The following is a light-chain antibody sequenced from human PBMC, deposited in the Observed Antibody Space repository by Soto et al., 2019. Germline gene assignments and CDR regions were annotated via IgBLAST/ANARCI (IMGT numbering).Light chain of an antibody. V-gene: IGKV1-17*03. CDR2: AAS. J-gene: IGKJ4*01. Sequence: DIQMTQSPSAMSASVGDRDTITCRASQAISSYLAWFQQKPGKVPKRLIYAASSLQSGVPARFSGIGSGTEFTLTISGLQPVDFALCFSLQHKSYPLTFGGGTKVEIK. CDR3: LQHKSYPLT. CDR1: QAISSY.